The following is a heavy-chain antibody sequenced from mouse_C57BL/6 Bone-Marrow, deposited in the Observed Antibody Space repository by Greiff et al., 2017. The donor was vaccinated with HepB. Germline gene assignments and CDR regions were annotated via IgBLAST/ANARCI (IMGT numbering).Heavy chain of an antibody. Sequence: EVKLVESGGGLVKPGGSLKLSCAASGFTFSSYTMSWVRQTPEKRLEWVATISGGGGNTYYPDSVKGRFTISRDNAKNTLYLQMSSLRSEDTALDYCARHGWPGAYWGQGTLVTVSA. V-gene: IGHV5-9*01. J-gene: IGHJ3*01. CDR3: ARHGWPGAY. CDR1: GFTFSSYT. CDR2: ISGGGGNT. D-gene: IGHD3-3*01.